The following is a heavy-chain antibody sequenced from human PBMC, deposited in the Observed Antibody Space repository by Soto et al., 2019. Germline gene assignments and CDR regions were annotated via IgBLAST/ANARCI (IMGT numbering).Heavy chain of an antibody. CDR1: GFTFSSYG. Sequence: QVQLVESGGGVVQPGRSLRLSCAASGFTFSSYGMHWVRQAPGKGLEWVAVISYDGSNKYYADSVKGRFTISRDNSKNTLYLQMNSLRAEDTAVYYCASRPAWGQGTLVTVSS. CDR3: ASRPA. J-gene: IGHJ4*02. V-gene: IGHV3-30*03. CDR2: ISYDGSNK.